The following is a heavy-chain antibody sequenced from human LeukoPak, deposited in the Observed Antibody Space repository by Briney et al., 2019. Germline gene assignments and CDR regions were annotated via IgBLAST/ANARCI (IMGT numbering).Heavy chain of an antibody. CDR2: IYYSGST. J-gene: IGHJ3*02. Sequence: SETLSLTCTVSGGSLNNYYWGWIRQPPGKGLEWIGSIYYSGSTYYNPSLKSRVTISVDTSKNQFSLKLSSVTAADTAVYYCARDGEYSSGYYLTGAFDIWGQGTMVTVSS. CDR1: GGSLNNYY. V-gene: IGHV4-39*02. D-gene: IGHD3-22*01. CDR3: ARDGEYSSGYYLTGAFDI.